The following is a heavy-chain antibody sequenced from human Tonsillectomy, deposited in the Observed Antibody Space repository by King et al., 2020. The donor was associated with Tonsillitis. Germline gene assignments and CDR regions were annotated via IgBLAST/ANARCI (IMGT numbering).Heavy chain of an antibody. D-gene: IGHD3-9*01. CDR1: GFTFSSYG. CDR3: ASGAGLRYFDWLLYFNY. V-gene: IGHV3-33*05. J-gene: IGHJ4*02. CDR2: ISYDGSNK. Sequence: VQLVESGGGVVQPGRSLRLSCAASGFTFSSYGMHWVRQAPGKGLEWVAVISYDGSNKYYADSVKGRFTISRDNSKNTLYLQMNSLRAEDTAVYYCASGAGLRYFDWLLYFNYWGQGTLVTVSS.